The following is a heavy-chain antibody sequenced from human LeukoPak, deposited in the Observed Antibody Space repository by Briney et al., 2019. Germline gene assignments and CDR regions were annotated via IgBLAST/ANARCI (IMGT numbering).Heavy chain of an antibody. J-gene: IGHJ4*02. V-gene: IGHV3-74*01. CDR2: INSDGSST. Sequence: GGSLRLSCAASGFTFSSYRMHWVRQAPGKGLVWVSRINSDGSSTSYADSVKGRFTISRDNAKNTLYLQMNSLKVEDTAVYYCTRVFVGDEYSSSGYWGQGTLVTVSS. D-gene: IGHD6-13*01. CDR3: TRVFVGDEYSSSGY. CDR1: GFTFSSYR.